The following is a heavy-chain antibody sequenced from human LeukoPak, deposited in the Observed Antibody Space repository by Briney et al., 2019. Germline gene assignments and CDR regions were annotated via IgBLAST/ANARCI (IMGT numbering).Heavy chain of an antibody. CDR2: ISGSGYAI. J-gene: IGHJ4*02. D-gene: IGHD1-26*01. V-gene: IGHV3-11*01. Sequence: GGSLRLSCTASGFTFSDFHMSWIRQAPGKGLEWGSHISGSGYAIHHPGSVKGRFTISRDNAKNSLYLQMNSLRVEDSAVYYCARLSGTYSRGGDHWGQGTLVTVSS. CDR3: ARLSGTYSRGGDH. CDR1: GFTFSDFH.